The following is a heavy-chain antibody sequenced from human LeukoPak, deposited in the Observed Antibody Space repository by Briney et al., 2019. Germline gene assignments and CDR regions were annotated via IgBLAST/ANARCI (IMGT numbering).Heavy chain of an antibody. CDR2: ISAYNGNT. CDR1: GYTFTSYG. CDR3: ASGPGWTKSMYSGSYRDDAFDI. V-gene: IGHV1-18*01. D-gene: IGHD1-26*01. Sequence: EASVKVSCKASGYTFTSYGISWVRQAPGQGLEWMGWISAYNGNTNYAQKLQGRVTMTTDTSTSTAYMELRGLRSDDTAVYYCASGPGWTKSMYSGSYRDDAFDIWGQGTMVTVSS. J-gene: IGHJ3*02.